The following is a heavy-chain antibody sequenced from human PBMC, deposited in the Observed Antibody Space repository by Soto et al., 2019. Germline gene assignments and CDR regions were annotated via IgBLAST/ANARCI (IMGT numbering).Heavy chain of an antibody. CDR1: GYTFTSYG. J-gene: IGHJ4*02. CDR3: ARGRYGDY. V-gene: IGHV1-18*01. CDR2: ISAHNGNT. D-gene: IGHD1-1*01. Sequence: QVHLVQSGAEVKKPGASVKVSCKGSGYTFTSYGITWVRQAPGQGLEWMGWISAHNGNTNYVQKLQGRVTVTRDPATSAAYMELRSLRTDDTVVYYCARGRYGDYWGQGARVTVSS.